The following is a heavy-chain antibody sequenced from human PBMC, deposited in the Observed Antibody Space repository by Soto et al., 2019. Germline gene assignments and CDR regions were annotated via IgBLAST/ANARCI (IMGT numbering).Heavy chain of an antibody. Sequence: EVQLLESGGGLVQPGGSVRLSCAASGLTFGSYAMSWVRQAPGKGLEWVSAISGDSGRTYYADSVKGRFTISRDNSKNTLYLQMNTLRAEDTAVYYCAVTPNCGRDCSAASYWYFDIWGRGTLVTVSS. J-gene: IGHJ2*01. CDR3: AVTPNCGRDCSAASYWYFDI. V-gene: IGHV3-23*01. CDR1: GLTFGSYA. D-gene: IGHD2-21*02. CDR2: ISGDSGRT.